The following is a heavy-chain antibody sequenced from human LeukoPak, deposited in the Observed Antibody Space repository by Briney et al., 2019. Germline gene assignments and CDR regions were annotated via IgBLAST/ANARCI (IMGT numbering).Heavy chain of an antibody. CDR3: ARAWGDWFDP. CDR2: ISSSSSYI. CDR1: GGSISSSN. V-gene: IGHV3-21*01. Sequence: ETLSLTCAVSGGSISSSNWWSWVRQAPGKGLEWVSSISSSSSYIYYADSVKGRFTISRDNAKNSLYLQMNSLRAEDTAVYYCARAWGDWFDPWGQGTLVTVSS. J-gene: IGHJ5*02. D-gene: IGHD3-16*01.